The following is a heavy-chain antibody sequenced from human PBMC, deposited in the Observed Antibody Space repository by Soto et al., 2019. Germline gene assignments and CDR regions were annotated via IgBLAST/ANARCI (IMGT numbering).Heavy chain of an antibody. Sequence: PSETLSLTCTGSGGSISSCYWIWSRQPPGKGLGWIGYFYYSGSTNYNPSLKSRVTISVDTSKNQFSLKLSSVTAADTAVYYCARDRYCSCGSCYKSWFDPWGQGTLVTVSS. CDR1: GGSISSCY. D-gene: IGHD2-15*01. J-gene: IGHJ5*02. CDR2: FYYSGST. V-gene: IGHV4-59*01. CDR3: ARDRYCSCGSCYKSWFDP.